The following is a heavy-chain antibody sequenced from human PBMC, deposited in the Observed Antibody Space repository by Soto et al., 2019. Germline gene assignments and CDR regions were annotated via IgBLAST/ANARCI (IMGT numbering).Heavy chain of an antibody. Sequence: GGSLRLSCAASGFSFSDYGMHWVRQAPGKGLEWVAVISYDGSNKYYADSVKGRFTISRDNSKNTLYLQMNSLRAEDTAVYYCARAGCDGGRCYTLVGLRYGMDVWGQGTTVTVSS. CDR3: ARAGCDGGRCYTLVGLRYGMDV. CDR2: ISYDGSNK. J-gene: IGHJ6*02. D-gene: IGHD2-15*01. CDR1: GFSFSDYG. V-gene: IGHV3-30*19.